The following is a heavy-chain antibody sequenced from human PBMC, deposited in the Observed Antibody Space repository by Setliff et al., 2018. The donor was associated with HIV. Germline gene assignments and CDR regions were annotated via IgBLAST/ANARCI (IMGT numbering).Heavy chain of an antibody. CDR2: IYHTQNT. CDR1: GGSISNHY. CDR3: ARGANFWSGYDS. D-gene: IGHD3-3*01. J-gene: IGHJ4*02. Sequence: PSETLSLTCTVSGGSISNHYWSWIRQPPGKGLEWIGEIYHTQNTNYSPSLKSRVTISVDKSKNQFSLKLTSVTAADTAVYYCARGANFWSGYDSWGQGTLVTVSS. V-gene: IGHV4-59*11.